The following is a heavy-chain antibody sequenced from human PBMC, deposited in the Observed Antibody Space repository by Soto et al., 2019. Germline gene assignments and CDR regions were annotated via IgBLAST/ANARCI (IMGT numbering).Heavy chain of an antibody. Sequence: PGGSLRLSCAASGFTFSSYAMSWVRQAPGKGLEWVSAISGSGGSTYYADSVKGRFTISRDNSKNTLYLQMNTLRAEDTAMYYCARDMYSSDYFVKWFEPWGQGTLVTVSS. D-gene: IGHD6-19*01. CDR2: ISGSGGST. CDR1: GFTFSSYA. V-gene: IGHV3-23*01. J-gene: IGHJ5*02. CDR3: ARDMYSSDYFVKWFEP.